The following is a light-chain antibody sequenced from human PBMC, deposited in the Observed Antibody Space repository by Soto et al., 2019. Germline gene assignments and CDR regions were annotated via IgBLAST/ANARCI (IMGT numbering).Light chain of an antibody. CDR3: RKCNSYPLT. J-gene: IGKJ4*01. Sequence: DLHLTQSPSFLSASVGDRVTITCRASQGIASSLAWYQQKAGKAPKLLIYAASTLESEVPSRFSGSGFLTELSHISSSLQPEDFAIYYSRKCNSYPLTFGGGTKVEIK. CDR1: QGIASS. V-gene: IGKV1-9*01. CDR2: AAS.